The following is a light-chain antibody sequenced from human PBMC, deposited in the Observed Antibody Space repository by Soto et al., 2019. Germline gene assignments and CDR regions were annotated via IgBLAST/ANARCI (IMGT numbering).Light chain of an antibody. J-gene: IGLJ1*01. Sequence: SVLTQPPSVSGAPGQRVIISCTGSSSNIGAGRDVHWYRQFPGEAPKFLISDSNHRPSGVPDRFSVSKSGASASLAITGLRAEDEGDYFCQSYGTSLSGLDVFGTGTKVTVL. CDR3: QSYGTSLSGLDV. CDR2: DSN. CDR1: SSNIGAGRD. V-gene: IGLV1-40*01.